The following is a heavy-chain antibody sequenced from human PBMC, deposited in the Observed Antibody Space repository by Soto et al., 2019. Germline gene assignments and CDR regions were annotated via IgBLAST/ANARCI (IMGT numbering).Heavy chain of an antibody. CDR3: ARGGASLNY. CDR1: GFSFSISA. J-gene: IGHJ4*02. CDR2: INSGSTSV. V-gene: IGHV3-21*02. Sequence: DVQLVESGGGLVKPGGSLRLSCEVSGFSFSISAMNWVRQAPGKGLEWVSSINSGSTSVRYADSVKGRFTISRDNANNSLSLHMNSLRFEDTAVYFCARGGASLNYWGQGTLVTVSS. D-gene: IGHD2-15*01.